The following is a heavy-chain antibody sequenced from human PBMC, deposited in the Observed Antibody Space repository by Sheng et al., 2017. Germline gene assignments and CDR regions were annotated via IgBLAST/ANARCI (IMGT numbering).Heavy chain of an antibody. J-gene: IGHJ4*02. Sequence: QVQLVQSGAEVKKPGASVKVSCKASGDIFTTNYVHWVRQAPGQGLEWMGIINPSGGTTTYAQKFQGRVTMTRDTSTGTVYMELSSLRSEDTAVYFCARSTTGPTLGYFDYWGQG. CDR2: INPSGGTT. D-gene: IGHD1-1*01. V-gene: IGHV1-46*01. CDR1: GDIFTTNY. CDR3: ARSTTGPTLGYFDY.